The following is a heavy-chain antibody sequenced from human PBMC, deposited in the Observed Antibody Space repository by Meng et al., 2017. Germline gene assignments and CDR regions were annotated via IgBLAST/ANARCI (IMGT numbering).Heavy chain of an antibody. V-gene: IGHV3-7*01. Sequence: GESLKISCAASGFSFSSNWMSWVRQAPGKGLEWVANIRKDGSEKHYVDSVKGRFTISRDNAKNSLYLQMNSLRAEDTAVYYRARSIAAAFDYWGQGTLVTVSS. J-gene: IGHJ4*02. CDR3: ARSIAAAFDY. D-gene: IGHD6-13*01. CDR2: IRKDGSEK. CDR1: GFSFSSNW.